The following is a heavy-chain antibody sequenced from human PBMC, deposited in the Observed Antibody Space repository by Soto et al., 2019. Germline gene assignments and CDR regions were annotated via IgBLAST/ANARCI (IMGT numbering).Heavy chain of an antibody. Sequence: QVQLVQSGAEVKKPGPSVKVSCKASGYTFTSYGITWVRQAPGQGLEWMGWISAYNGNTNYAQKLQRRVTMTTDTTTSTAYMELRSLRSDDTAVYYCARDPIAARLVQGAFDIWGQGTMVTVSS. J-gene: IGHJ3*02. CDR2: ISAYNGNT. D-gene: IGHD6-6*01. CDR3: ARDPIAARLVQGAFDI. V-gene: IGHV1-18*01. CDR1: GYTFTSYG.